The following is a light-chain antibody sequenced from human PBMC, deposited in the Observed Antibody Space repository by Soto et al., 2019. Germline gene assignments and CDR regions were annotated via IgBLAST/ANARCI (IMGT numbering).Light chain of an antibody. CDR2: DVS. Sequence: QSALTQPASVSGSPEQSITISCTGTSNDVGGYFHVSWYQHRPGKAPKLIIFDVSNRPPGISNRFSASKSGSTASLTISGLQAEDEADYYCSSYTSNHNVLFGGGTKVTVL. J-gene: IGLJ2*01. V-gene: IGLV2-14*03. CDR1: SNDVGGYFH. CDR3: SSYTSNHNVL.